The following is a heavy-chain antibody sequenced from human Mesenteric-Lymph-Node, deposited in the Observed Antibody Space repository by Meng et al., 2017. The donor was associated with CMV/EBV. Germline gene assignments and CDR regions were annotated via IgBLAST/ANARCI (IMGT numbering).Heavy chain of an antibody. Sequence: GGSLRLSCAASGFTFSGYAMHWVRQAPGKGLEWVAVIWSDASNKYYVDSVKGRFTISRDNSEKTLYLQMNSLRAEDTAMYYCAREIYCSGGSCYRRYGMDVWGQGTTVTVSS. CDR3: AREIYCSGGSCYRRYGMDV. J-gene: IGHJ6*02. CDR2: IWSDASNK. D-gene: IGHD2-15*01. V-gene: IGHV3-33*01. CDR1: GFTFSGYA.